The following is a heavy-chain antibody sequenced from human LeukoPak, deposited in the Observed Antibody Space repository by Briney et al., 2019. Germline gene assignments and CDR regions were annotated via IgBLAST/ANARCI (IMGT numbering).Heavy chain of an antibody. V-gene: IGHV3-23*01. J-gene: IGHJ6*03. CDR1: GFTFSSYA. CDR3: AKVDLGRVYYYMDV. D-gene: IGHD1-26*01. Sequence: PGGSLRLSCAASGFTFSSYAMSWVRQAPGKGLEWVSAISGSGGSTYYADSVKGRFTISRDNSKNTLYLQMNSLRAEDTAVYYCAKVDLGRVYYYMDVWGKGTTVTVSS. CDR2: ISGSGGST.